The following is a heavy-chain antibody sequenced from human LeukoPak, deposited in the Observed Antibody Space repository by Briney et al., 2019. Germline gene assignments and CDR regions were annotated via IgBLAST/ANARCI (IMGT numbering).Heavy chain of an antibody. J-gene: IGHJ4*02. V-gene: IGHV3-7*03. CDR3: ARDEN. CDR1: GFNINNAW. Sequence: GGSLRLSCAASGFNINNAWMSWVRQAPGKGLEWVANINQDGNVKYYVDSVRGRFTISRDSAKNSLYLQMNSLRAEDTAVYYCARDENWGQGTLVTVSS. CDR2: INQDGNVK.